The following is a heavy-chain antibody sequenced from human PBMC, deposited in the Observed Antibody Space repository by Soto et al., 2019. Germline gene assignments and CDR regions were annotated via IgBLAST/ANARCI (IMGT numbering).Heavy chain of an antibody. V-gene: IGHV4-61*08. Sequence: SETLSLTCTVSGVSISSGGYYWSWIRQHPGKGLEWIGYIYYSGSTNYNPSLKSRVTISVDTSKNQFSLKLSSVTAADTAVYYCARVLFGRGNWFDPWGQGTLVTVSS. D-gene: IGHD3-3*01. CDR1: GVSISSGGYY. CDR2: IYYSGST. CDR3: ARVLFGRGNWFDP. J-gene: IGHJ5*02.